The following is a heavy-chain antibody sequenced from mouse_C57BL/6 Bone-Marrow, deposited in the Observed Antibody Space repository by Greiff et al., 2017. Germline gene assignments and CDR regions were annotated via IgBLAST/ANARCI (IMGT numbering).Heavy chain of an antibody. J-gene: IGHJ4*01. CDR2: IDPSDSYT. D-gene: IGHD2-3*01. V-gene: IGHV1-69*01. CDR1: GYTFTSYW. Sequence: QVQLQQPGAELVMPGASVKLSCKASGYTFTSYWMHWVKQRPGQGLEWIGEIDPSDSYTNYNQKFKGKSTLTVDKSSSTAYMQLSSLKSEDSAVYYCARNYDGSMDYWGQGTSVTVSS. CDR3: ARNYDGSMDY.